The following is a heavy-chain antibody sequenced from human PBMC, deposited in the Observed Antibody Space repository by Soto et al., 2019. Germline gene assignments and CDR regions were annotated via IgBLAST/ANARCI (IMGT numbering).Heavy chain of an antibody. J-gene: IGHJ4*02. V-gene: IGHV3-33*01. CDR3: ASDLSSGHPVTTLDY. D-gene: IGHD3-22*01. Sequence: PGGSLRLSCAASGFTFSSYGMHWVRQAPGKGLEWVAVIWYDGSNKYYADSVKGRFTISRDNSKNTLYLQMNSLRAEDTAVYYCASDLSSGHPVTTLDYWGQGTLVTVSS. CDR2: IWYDGSNK. CDR1: GFTFSSYG.